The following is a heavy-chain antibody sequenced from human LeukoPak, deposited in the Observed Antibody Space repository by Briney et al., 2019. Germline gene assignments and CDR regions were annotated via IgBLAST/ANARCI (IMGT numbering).Heavy chain of an antibody. CDR1: GVSISNYY. CDR3: AKGDSWTQNWPSPHYSFDV. J-gene: IGHJ6*04. D-gene: IGHD5-18*01. Sequence: SETLSLTCTVSGVSISNYYWSWIRQPPGKGLEWIGYIYYGGSTNYNPSLKSRVTISVDTSKNQVSLKLNSVTAADTGVYYCAKGDSWTQNWPSPHYSFDVWGKGTTVTVSS. CDR2: IYYGGST. V-gene: IGHV4-59*01.